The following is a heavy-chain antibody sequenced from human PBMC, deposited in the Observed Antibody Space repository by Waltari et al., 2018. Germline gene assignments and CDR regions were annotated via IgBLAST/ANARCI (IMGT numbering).Heavy chain of an antibody. Sequence: EVQLVESGGGLVQPGGSLRLSCAASGFTFSNNWMTWVRQAPGKGREGVANTNQEGMEKDSLEAGKGRVTISRDNAKNSLYLQLNSLRADDTAVYYCTRGGDDSSWYWRNWGQGTLVTVSS. CDR1: GFTFSNNW. CDR3: TRGGDDSSWYWRN. J-gene: IGHJ4*02. D-gene: IGHD6-13*01. CDR2: TNQEGMEK. V-gene: IGHV3-7*01.